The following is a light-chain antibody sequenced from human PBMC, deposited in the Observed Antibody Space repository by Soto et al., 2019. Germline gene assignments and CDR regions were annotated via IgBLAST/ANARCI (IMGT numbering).Light chain of an antibody. Sequence: IQLTQSPPSPSASVGARVTITCRASQDIAIYLAWYQQKPGEAPNLLIHTASTLHGGVPSRFSGSDSGTDFTLTITSLQAEDFATYYCQQTRSYPSTFGGGTKVDIK. J-gene: IGKJ4*01. CDR2: TAS. V-gene: IGKV1-9*01. CDR3: QQTRSYPST. CDR1: QDIAIY.